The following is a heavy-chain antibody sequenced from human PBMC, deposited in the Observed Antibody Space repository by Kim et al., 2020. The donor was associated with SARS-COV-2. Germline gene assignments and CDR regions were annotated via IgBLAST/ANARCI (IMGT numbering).Heavy chain of an antibody. CDR3: ARGGGYCSSTSCYDVPNWFDT. CDR1: GGSFSSYY. Sequence: SETLSLTCAVSGGSFSSYYWSWIRQPPGKGLEWIGEINHSGSTNYNPSLKSRVTISVDTTKNQYSLKLSYVTAANTDEYSCARGGGYCSSTSCYDVPNWFDTWGQGTPVTVSS. D-gene: IGHD2-2*01. J-gene: IGHJ5*02. CDR2: INHSGST. V-gene: IGHV4-34*01.